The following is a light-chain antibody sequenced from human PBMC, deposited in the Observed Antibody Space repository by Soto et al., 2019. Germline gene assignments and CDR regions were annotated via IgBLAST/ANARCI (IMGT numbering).Light chain of an antibody. CDR3: QQYAESPIT. V-gene: IGKV3-15*01. Sequence: DIVMTQSPVTLSVSPGERITLSCRASRSINSNLAWYQQKPGQAPRLLFYGASVRATGIPDRFTGSGSGTDFTLTISRLEPEDVAVFYCQQYAESPITFGQGTRLEIK. J-gene: IGKJ5*01. CDR2: GAS. CDR1: RSINSN.